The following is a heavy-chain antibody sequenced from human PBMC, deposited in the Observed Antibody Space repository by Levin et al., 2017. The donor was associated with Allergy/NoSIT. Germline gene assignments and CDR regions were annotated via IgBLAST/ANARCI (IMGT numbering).Heavy chain of an antibody. CDR3: ARNEGRITMVRGVIAGYFDL. CDR2: ISNDGNNK. Sequence: GESLKISCAASGFSFSSYAMHWVRQAPGKGPEWVAVISNDGNNKYYADSVKGRFTISIDNSKSMLYLQMNSLRLDDMAVYYCARNEGRITMVRGVIAGYFDLWGRGTLVTVSS. V-gene: IGHV3-30*04. CDR1: GFSFSSYA. J-gene: IGHJ2*01. D-gene: IGHD3-10*01.